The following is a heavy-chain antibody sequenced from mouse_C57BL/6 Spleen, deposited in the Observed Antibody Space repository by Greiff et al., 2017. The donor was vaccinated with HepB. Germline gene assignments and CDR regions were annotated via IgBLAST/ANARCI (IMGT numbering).Heavy chain of an antibody. CDR3: ARGDYGSSYDAMDY. Sequence: VQLKQSGAELVKPGASVKLSCTASGFNIKDYYMHRVKQRTEQGLEWIGRIDPEDGETKYAPKFQGKATITADTSSNTTYLQLSSLTSEDTAGYYCARGDYGSSYDAMDYWGQGTSVTVSS. J-gene: IGHJ4*01. D-gene: IGHD1-1*01. CDR1: GFNIKDYY. CDR2: IDPEDGET. V-gene: IGHV14-2*01.